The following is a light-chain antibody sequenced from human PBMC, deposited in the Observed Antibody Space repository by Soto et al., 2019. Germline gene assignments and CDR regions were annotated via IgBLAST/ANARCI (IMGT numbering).Light chain of an antibody. Sequence: AIQMTQSPSSLSASVGDRVTITCRASQGIRSDVDWYQQKPGKAPKLLIYGASNLQSGVPSRFSGSGSGAVFTLTIGSLQPEDFATYYCLQDFNYPWSFGQGTKVEIK. CDR3: LQDFNYPWS. J-gene: IGKJ1*01. CDR1: QGIRSD. V-gene: IGKV1-6*01. CDR2: GAS.